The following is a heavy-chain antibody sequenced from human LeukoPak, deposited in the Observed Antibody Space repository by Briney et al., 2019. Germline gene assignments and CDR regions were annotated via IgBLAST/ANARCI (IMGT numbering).Heavy chain of an antibody. CDR2: ISYDGSNK. CDR3: ARPQAEWEYYSDY. CDR1: GFTFSSYA. Sequence: GGFLRLSCAASGFTFSSYAMHWVRQAPGKGLEWVAVISYDGSNKYYADSVKGRFTISRDNSKNTLYLQMNSLRAEDTAVYYCARPQAEWEYYSDYWGQGTLVTVSS. D-gene: IGHD1-26*01. J-gene: IGHJ4*02. V-gene: IGHV3-30*04.